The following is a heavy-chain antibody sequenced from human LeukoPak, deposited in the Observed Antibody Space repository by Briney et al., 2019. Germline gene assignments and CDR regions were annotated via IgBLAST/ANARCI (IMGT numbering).Heavy chain of an antibody. CDR3: ARQMGDIVGATGASDI. V-gene: IGHV5-10-1*01. CDR1: GYSFTSYW. Sequence: PGESLRISCKGSGYSFTSYWISWVRQMPGKGLEWMGRIDPSDSYTNYSPSFQGHVTISADKSISTAYLQWSSLKASDTAMYYCARQMGDIVGATGASDIWGQGTMVTVSS. CDR2: IDPSDSYT. J-gene: IGHJ3*02. D-gene: IGHD1-26*01.